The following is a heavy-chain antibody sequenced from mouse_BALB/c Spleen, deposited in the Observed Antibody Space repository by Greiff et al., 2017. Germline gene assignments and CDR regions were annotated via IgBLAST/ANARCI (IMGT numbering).Heavy chain of an antibody. V-gene: IGHV3-6*02. CDR2: ISYDGSN. CDR3: ARNYGIYYYAMDY. J-gene: IGHJ4*01. Sequence: EVQLVESGPGLVKPSQSLSLTCSVTGYSITSGYYWNWIRQFPGNKLEWMGYISYDGSNNYNPSLKNRISITRDTSKNQFFLKLNSVTTEDTATYYCARNYGIYYYAMDYWGQGTSVTVSS. CDR1: GYSITSGYY. D-gene: IGHD2-1*01.